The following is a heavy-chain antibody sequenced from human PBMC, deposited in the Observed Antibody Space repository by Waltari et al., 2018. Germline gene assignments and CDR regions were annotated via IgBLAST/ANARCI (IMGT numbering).Heavy chain of an antibody. CDR1: GFTFTNHG. Sequence: QVQLVESGGGVVQSGRSLRLSCVGSGFTFTNHGMTWVRQAPGKGLEWVAVIWYDGSNKNYVDSVKGRFTISRDNSKNTMYLEMNRLRAEDTAVYYCAKDGETFRATVTYLDCWGQGSLVTVSS. D-gene: IGHD4-17*01. CDR3: AKDGETFRATVTYLDC. V-gene: IGHV3-33*06. J-gene: IGHJ4*02. CDR2: IWYDGSNK.